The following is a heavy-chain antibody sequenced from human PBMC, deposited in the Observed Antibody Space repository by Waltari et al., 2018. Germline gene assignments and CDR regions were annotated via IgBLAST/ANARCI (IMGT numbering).Heavy chain of an antibody. D-gene: IGHD6-13*01. CDR1: GVTVSSFW. CDR2: INSDGRNT. J-gene: IGHJ3*02. V-gene: IGHV3-74*01. CDR3: ARGGKDHAFDI. Sequence: EVQMVESGGGLVQPGGSMRLSCEAPGVTVSSFWIHWVRQVPGEGLVWVSRINSDGRNTIYADSVKGRFTVSRDNAKNTLYLQMNSLRADDTALYFCARGGKDHAFDIWGQGTMVTVSS.